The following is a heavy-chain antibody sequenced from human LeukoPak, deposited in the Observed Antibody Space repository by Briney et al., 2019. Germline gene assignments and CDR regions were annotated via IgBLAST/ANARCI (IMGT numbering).Heavy chain of an antibody. CDR3: AKDIWTGYSSSTAQSFYGMDV. Sequence: GGSLRLSCAASGFTFSSYSMNWVRQAPGKGLEWVSYISSSSSTIYYADSVKGRFTISRDNAKNSLYLQMNSLRAEDTALYYCAKDIWTGYSSSTAQSFYGMDVWGQGTTVTVSS. V-gene: IGHV3-48*04. D-gene: IGHD6-13*01. CDR2: ISSSSSTI. CDR1: GFTFSSYS. J-gene: IGHJ6*02.